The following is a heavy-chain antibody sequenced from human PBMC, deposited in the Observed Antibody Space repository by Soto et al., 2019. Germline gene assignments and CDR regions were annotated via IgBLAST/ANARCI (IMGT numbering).Heavy chain of an antibody. CDR2: IIPIFGTA. J-gene: IGHJ5*02. Sequence: SVKVSSKASGGTFSSYAISGVRQAPGQGLEWMGVIIPIFGTANYAQKFQGRVTITADESTSTAYMELSSLRSEDKAVYYCARDLSGYGYGYVGVAAAGSYNWFDPWGQGTLVTVSS. CDR1: GGTFSSYA. CDR3: ARDLSGYGYGYVGVAAAGSYNWFDP. V-gene: IGHV1-69*13. D-gene: IGHD5-18*01.